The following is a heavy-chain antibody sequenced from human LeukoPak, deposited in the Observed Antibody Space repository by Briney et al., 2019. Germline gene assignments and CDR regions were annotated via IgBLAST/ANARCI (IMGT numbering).Heavy chain of an antibody. V-gene: IGHV4-34*01. CDR3: AGGRVVSAAISFPPQLALDY. J-gene: IGHJ4*02. Sequence: SETLSLTCAVYGGSFSGYYWSWIRQPPGKGLEWIGEINHSGSTNYNPSLKSRVTISVDTSKNQFSLKLSSVTAADTAVYYCAGGRVVSAAISFPPQLALDYWGQGTLVTVSS. CDR1: GGSFSGYY. D-gene: IGHD2-2*02. CDR2: INHSGST.